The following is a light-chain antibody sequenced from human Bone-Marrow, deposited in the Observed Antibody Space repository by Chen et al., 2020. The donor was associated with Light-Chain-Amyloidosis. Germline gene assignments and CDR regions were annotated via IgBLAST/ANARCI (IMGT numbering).Light chain of an antibody. Sequence: SYVLTQPSSVSVAPGQTATIACGGNNIGSTSVHWYQQTPGQAPLLVVYDDSDRPSGIPERLSCSNSGNTATLTISRVEAGDEADYYCQVWDRSSDRPVFGGGPKLTVL. CDR1: NIGSTS. CDR3: QVWDRSSDRPV. J-gene: IGLJ3*02. V-gene: IGLV3-21*02. CDR2: DDS.